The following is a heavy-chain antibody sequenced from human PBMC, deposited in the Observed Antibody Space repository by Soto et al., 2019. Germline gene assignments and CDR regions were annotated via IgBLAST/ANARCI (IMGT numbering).Heavy chain of an antibody. CDR2: ISYDGSNK. Sequence: GGSLRLSCAASGFTFSSYAMHWVRQAPGKGLEWVAVISYDGSNKYYADSVKGRFTISRDNSKNTLYLQMNSLRAEDTAVYYCAREGNYYDSSGDGRRGAFDIWGQGTMVTVSS. V-gene: IGHV3-30-3*01. CDR3: AREGNYYDSSGDGRRGAFDI. J-gene: IGHJ3*02. D-gene: IGHD3-22*01. CDR1: GFTFSSYA.